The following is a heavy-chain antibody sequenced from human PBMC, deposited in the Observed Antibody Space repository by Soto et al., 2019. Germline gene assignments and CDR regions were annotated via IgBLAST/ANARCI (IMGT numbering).Heavy chain of an antibody. CDR1: GYTFTGYY. D-gene: IGHD1-7*01. V-gene: IGHV1-2*04. Sequence: QVQLVQSGAEVKKPGASVKVSCKASGYTFTGYYMHWVRQAAGQGLEWMGWINPNSGGTNYAQKFQGWVTMTRDPSISTAYMELSRLRSDDTAVYYCARDRGNWNYRSAFDIWGQGTMVTVSS. CDR3: ARDRGNWNYRSAFDI. J-gene: IGHJ3*02. CDR2: INPNSGGT.